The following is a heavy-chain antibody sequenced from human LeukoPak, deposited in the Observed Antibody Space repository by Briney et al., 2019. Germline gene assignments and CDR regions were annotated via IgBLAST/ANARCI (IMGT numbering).Heavy chain of an antibody. Sequence: SVKVSCKASGGTFSSYAISWVRQAPGQGLEWMGGIIPIFGTANYAQKFQGRVTITADESTSTAYMGLSSLRSEDTAVYYCARVVSAVLRFLEWSAPFDPWGQGTLVTVSS. D-gene: IGHD3-3*01. CDR3: ARVVSAVLRFLEWSAPFDP. CDR2: IIPIFGTA. J-gene: IGHJ5*02. CDR1: GGTFSSYA. V-gene: IGHV1-69*13.